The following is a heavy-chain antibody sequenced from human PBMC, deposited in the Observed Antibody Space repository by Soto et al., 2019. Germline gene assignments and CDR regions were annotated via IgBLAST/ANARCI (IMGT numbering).Heavy chain of an antibody. Sequence: QVQLVQSGAEVKKPGASVKVSCKASGYTFTSYGISWVRQAPGQGLEWMGWISAYNGNTNYAQKLQGRVTMTTDTSTSTAYTDVSSLRSDDTAVYYCASRYGDYALDAFDIWGQGTMVTVSS. CDR3: ASRYGDYALDAFDI. D-gene: IGHD4-17*01. J-gene: IGHJ3*02. CDR2: ISAYNGNT. V-gene: IGHV1-18*01. CDR1: GYTFTSYG.